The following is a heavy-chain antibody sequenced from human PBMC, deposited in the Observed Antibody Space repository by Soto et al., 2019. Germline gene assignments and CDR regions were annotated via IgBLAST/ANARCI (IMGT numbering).Heavy chain of an antibody. CDR3: DRHTHDSSGYYPDAFDI. Sequence: PGESLKISCKGSGYSFTSYWIGWVRQMPGKGLEWMGIIYPGDSDTRYSPSFQGQVTISADKSISTAYLQWSSLKASDTAMYYCDRHTHDSSGYYPDAFDIWGHGTMVTVS. CDR2: IYPGDSDT. V-gene: IGHV5-51*01. J-gene: IGHJ3*02. CDR1: GYSFTSYW. D-gene: IGHD3-22*01.